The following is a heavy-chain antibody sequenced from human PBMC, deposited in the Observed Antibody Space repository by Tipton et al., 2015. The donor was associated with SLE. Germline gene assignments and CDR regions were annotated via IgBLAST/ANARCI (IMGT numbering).Heavy chain of an antibody. D-gene: IGHD1-1*01. CDR2: IRPYNGDT. Sequence: QSGAEVKKPGASVKVSCKASGYKFVDNGINWVRQAPGQGLECMGWIRPYNGDTYYVQKLQGRVTMTTDTPTSTAYMELRSLRSDDTAVYFCARGGIEDGFDVWGQGTMVTVSS. CDR1: GYKFVDNG. CDR3: ARGGIEDGFDV. V-gene: IGHV1-18*01. J-gene: IGHJ3*01.